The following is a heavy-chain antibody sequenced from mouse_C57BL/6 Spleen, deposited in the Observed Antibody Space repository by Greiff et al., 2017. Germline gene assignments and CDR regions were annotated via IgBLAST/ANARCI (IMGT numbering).Heavy chain of an antibody. V-gene: IGHV3-6*01. Sequence: DVKLQESGPGLVKPSQSLSLTCSVTGYSITSGYYWNWIRQFPGNKLEWMGYISYDGSNNYNPSLKNRISITRDTSKNQFFLKLNSVTTEDTATYYCARDGGSYYAMDYWGQGTSVTVSS. CDR2: ISYDGSN. CDR3: ARDGGSYYAMDY. J-gene: IGHJ4*01. CDR1: GYSITSGYY. D-gene: IGHD1-2*01.